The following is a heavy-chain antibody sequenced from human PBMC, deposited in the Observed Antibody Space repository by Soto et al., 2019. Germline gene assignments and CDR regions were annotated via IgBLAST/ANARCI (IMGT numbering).Heavy chain of an antibody. J-gene: IGHJ4*02. V-gene: IGHV1-18*01. Sequence: QVQLVQSGAEVKKPGASVKVSCKASGYTFTSYGISWVRQAPGQGLEWMGWISAYNGNTNYAQKLQGRVTMTTDTSTSKAYRELRSLRSDDTAVYYCERALLWFGELSASIDYWGQGTLVTVSS. CDR2: ISAYNGNT. CDR1: GYTFTSYG. CDR3: ERALLWFGELSASIDY. D-gene: IGHD3-10*01.